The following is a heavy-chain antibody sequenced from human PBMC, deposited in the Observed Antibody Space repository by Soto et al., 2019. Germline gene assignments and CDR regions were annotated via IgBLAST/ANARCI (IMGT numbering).Heavy chain of an antibody. D-gene: IGHD6-6*01. J-gene: IGHJ6*01. CDR1: GGSISSYY. CDR3: ARVXLLHSRSSDYYYYGMDV. CDR2: IYYSGST. V-gene: IGHV4-59*01. Sequence: SETLSLTCTVSGGSISSYYWSWIRQPPGKGLEWIGYIYYSGSTNYNPSLKSRVTISVDTSKNQFSLKLSSVTAADTAVYYCARVXLLHSRSSDYYYYGMDVWGQGTTVTVSS.